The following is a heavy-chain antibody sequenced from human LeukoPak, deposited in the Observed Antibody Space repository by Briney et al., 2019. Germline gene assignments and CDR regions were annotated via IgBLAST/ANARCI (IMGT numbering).Heavy chain of an antibody. J-gene: IGHJ4*02. D-gene: IGHD5-12*01. V-gene: IGHV3-9*01. CDR2: ISWNSGSI. Sequence: PGRSLRLSCAASGFTFDDYAMHWVRQAPGKGLEWVSGISWNSGSIGYADSVKGRFTISRDNAKNSLYLQMNSLRAEDTGLYYCAKDIMNSGYGDFDYWGQGTLVTVSS. CDR1: GFTFDDYA. CDR3: AKDIMNSGYGDFDY.